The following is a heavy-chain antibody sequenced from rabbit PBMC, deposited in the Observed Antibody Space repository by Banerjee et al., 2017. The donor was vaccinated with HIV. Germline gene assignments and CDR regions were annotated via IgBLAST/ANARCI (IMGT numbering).Heavy chain of an antibody. Sequence: QEQLEESGGDLVKPEGSLTLTCTASGFSFSSYGVSWVRQAPGKGLEWIGYIDPIFGSTYYATWVDGRFTISSHNAQNTLYLQLNSLTAADTATYFCASSLGYGYASFGLWGPGTLVTVS. D-gene: IGHD6-1*01. V-gene: IGHV1S47*01. CDR3: ASSLGYGYASFGL. CDR1: GFSFSSYG. CDR2: IDPIFGST. J-gene: IGHJ6*01.